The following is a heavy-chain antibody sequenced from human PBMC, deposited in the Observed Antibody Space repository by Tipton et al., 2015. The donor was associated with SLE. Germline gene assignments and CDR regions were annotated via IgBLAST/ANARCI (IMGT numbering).Heavy chain of an antibody. V-gene: IGHV3-30*04. CDR1: GFSFSIYA. D-gene: IGHD2/OR15-2a*01. Sequence: QLVQSGGGVVQPGRSLRLSCAASGFSFSIYAMHWVRQAPGKGLEWVAVISYDGSNKYYADSVKGRFTISRDNSKNTLYLQMNSLRTGVSAVYYCARVSVLWDLDYWGQGTLVTVSS. CDR2: ISYDGSNK. CDR3: ARVSVLWDLDY. J-gene: IGHJ4*02.